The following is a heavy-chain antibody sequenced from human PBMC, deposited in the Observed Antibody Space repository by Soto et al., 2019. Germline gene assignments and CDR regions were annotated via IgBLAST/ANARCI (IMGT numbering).Heavy chain of an antibody. J-gene: IGHJ4*02. CDR2: IRSKANSYAT. Sequence: GGSLRLSCEASGFTFSGSAMHWVRQASGKGLECVGLIRSKANSYATLYAASVTGRFTISRDDSKNTAYLQMNSLKTEDTSIYYCAKKVNSGPGSQYFDYFGQATLVPVS. CDR1: GFTFSGSA. D-gene: IGHD3-10*01. CDR3: AKKVNSGPGSQYFDY. V-gene: IGHV3-73*01.